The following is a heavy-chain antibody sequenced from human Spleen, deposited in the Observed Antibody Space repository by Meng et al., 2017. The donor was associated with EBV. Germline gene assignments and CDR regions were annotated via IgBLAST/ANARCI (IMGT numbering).Heavy chain of an antibody. V-gene: IGHV1-69*01. D-gene: IGHD3-10*01. CDR1: GGTFRSDA. CDR3: ARNYGSGSYYPFDS. Sequence: QLMRSGAGWKKPGSSVKVSCRTSGGTFRSDAVSWVRQAPGQGLEWMGGLIPMSDAPYYAQKFQDRVTITADESTSTHYMDLRSLRSDDTAVYYCARNYGSGSYYPFDSWGQGTLVTVSS. CDR2: LIPMSDAP. J-gene: IGHJ4*02.